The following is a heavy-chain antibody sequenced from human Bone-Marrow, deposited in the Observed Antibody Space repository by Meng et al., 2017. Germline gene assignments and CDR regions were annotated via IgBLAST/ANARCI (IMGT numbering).Heavy chain of an antibody. D-gene: IGHD1-26*01. CDR2: IYHSGST. Sequence: QVQLPESGPGLVNPPGTLSLTCAVSGGSISSSNWWSWVRQPPGKGLEWIGEIYHSGSTNYNPSLKSRVTISVDKSKNQFSLKLSSVTAADTAVYYCARGQCFSWWELLPAFWFDPWGQGTLVTVSS. CDR3: ARGQCFSWWELLPAFWFDP. J-gene: IGHJ5*02. CDR1: GGSISSSNW. V-gene: IGHV4-4*03.